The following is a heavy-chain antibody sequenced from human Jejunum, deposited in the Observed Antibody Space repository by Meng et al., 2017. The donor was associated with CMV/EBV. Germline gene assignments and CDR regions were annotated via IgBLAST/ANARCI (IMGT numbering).Heavy chain of an antibody. CDR2: IYYSGNT. V-gene: IGHV4-31*02. Sequence: PIANGRYYWSWIRQHPEKGLEWIGYIYYSGNTYYNPSLAGRVTISVDTSKNQFSLKLRSVTVADTALYYCARQSNYGSGALNTWFDTWGQGTLVTVSS. CDR3: ARQSNYGSGALNTWFDT. D-gene: IGHD3-10*01. CDR1: PIANGRYY. J-gene: IGHJ5*02.